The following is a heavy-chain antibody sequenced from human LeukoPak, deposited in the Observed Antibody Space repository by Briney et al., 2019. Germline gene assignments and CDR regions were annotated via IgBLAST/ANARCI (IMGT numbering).Heavy chain of an antibody. CDR3: SRRSGWYNYLDD. V-gene: IGHV3-9*03. J-gene: IGHJ4*02. CDR1: GFTFDNYA. D-gene: IGHD6-19*01. CDR2: ISWNSGSI. Sequence: SLRLSSAASGFTFDNYAMHWVRHAPGKGLERVSGISWNSGSIASADSVKGRLPFSRDNAKKYLYLQINSLTVQTVAFYYCSRRSGWYNYLDDWSEGTLVTV.